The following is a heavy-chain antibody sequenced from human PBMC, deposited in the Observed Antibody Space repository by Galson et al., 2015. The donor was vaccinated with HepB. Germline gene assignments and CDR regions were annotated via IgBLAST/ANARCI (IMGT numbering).Heavy chain of an antibody. CDR3: AKTGGMVRGVRGYFGMDF. V-gene: IGHV3-23*01. J-gene: IGHJ6*02. CDR2: ISGSGGST. Sequence: SLRLSCAASGFTFSSYAMSWVRQAPGKGLEWVSAISGSGGSTYYADSVKGRFTISRDNSKNTLYLQMNSLRAEDTALYFCAKTGGMVRGVRGYFGMDFWGQGTTVTVSS. CDR1: GFTFSSYA. D-gene: IGHD3-10*01.